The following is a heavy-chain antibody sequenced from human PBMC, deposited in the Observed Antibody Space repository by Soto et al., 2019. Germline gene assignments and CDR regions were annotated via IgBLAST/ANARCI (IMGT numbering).Heavy chain of an antibody. J-gene: IGHJ3*02. Sequence: SETLSLTCTVSGGSISSSSYYWGWIRQPPGKGLEWIGSIYYSGSTYYNPSLKSRVTISVDTSKNQFSLKLSSVTAADTAVYYCARGGGGNYDSSGYRVGGDAFDIWGQGTMVTVS. CDR3: ARGGGGNYDSSGYRVGGDAFDI. CDR2: IYYSGST. CDR1: GGSISSSSYY. D-gene: IGHD3-22*01. V-gene: IGHV4-39*01.